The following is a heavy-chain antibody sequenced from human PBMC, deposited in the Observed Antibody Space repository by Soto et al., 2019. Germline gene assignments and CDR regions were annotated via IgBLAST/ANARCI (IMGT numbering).Heavy chain of an antibody. J-gene: IGHJ4*02. V-gene: IGHV4-30-4*01. Sequence: SETLSLTCTVSGDSISSGDYFWSWIRQPPGRDLEWLGHIFYSGSTYYNPSLRSRLAISVDTSRNQFSLRLMSVTAADSAMYYCARLYDNEGSFDYWGQGALVTVSS. CDR1: GDSISSGDYF. CDR3: ARLYDNEGSFDY. CDR2: IFYSGST. D-gene: IGHD3-22*01.